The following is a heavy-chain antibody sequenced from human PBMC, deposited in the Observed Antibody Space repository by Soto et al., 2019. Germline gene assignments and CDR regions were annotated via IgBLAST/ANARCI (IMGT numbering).Heavy chain of an antibody. Sequence: TLSLTCAVYGGSFSGYYWSWIRQPPGKGLEWIGEINHSGSTNYNPSLKSRVTISVDTSKNQFSLKLSSVTAADTAVYYCARGAARPGNWGQGTLVTVSS. J-gene: IGHJ4*02. V-gene: IGHV4-34*01. CDR2: INHSGST. CDR1: GGSFSGYY. CDR3: ARGAARPGN. D-gene: IGHD6-6*01.